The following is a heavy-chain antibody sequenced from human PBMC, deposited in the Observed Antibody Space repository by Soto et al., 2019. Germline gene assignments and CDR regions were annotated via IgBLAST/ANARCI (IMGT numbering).Heavy chain of an antibody. V-gene: IGHV3-30*18. CDR2: ISYDGSNK. D-gene: IGHD2-15*01. CDR1: GFTFSSYC. Sequence: GGSLILSCAASGFTFSSYCMHCVLQAPGKGLEWVAVISYDGSNKYYADSVKCRFTISRDNSKNTLYLQMNSLRAEDTAVYYCAKDLKWWYRNYYFDYWGQGTMVTVSS. CDR3: AKDLKWWYRNYYFDY. J-gene: IGHJ4*02.